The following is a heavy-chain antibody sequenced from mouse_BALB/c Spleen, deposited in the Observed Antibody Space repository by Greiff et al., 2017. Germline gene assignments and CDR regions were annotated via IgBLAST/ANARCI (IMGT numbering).Heavy chain of an antibody. CDR3: GKIYYDYDEAMDY. D-gene: IGHD2-4*01. V-gene: IGHV1-37*01. Sequence: VQLQQSGPELVKPGASVKISCKASGYSFTGYFMNWVKQSHGKSLEWIGRINPYNGDTFYNQKFKGKATLTVDKSSSTAHMELLSLTSEDSAVYYCGKIYYDYDEAMDYWGQGTSVTVSS. J-gene: IGHJ4*01. CDR1: GYSFTGYF. CDR2: INPYNGDT.